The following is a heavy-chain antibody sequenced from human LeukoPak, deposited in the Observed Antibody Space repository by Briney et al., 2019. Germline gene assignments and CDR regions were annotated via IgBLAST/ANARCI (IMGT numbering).Heavy chain of an antibody. CDR1: GFTFSSYA. D-gene: IGHD3-22*01. J-gene: IGHJ4*02. CDR3: AKPYYYDSSGYYYSFDY. Sequence: GGSLRLSCAASGFTFSSYAMSWVRQAPGKGLEWVSAISGSGGSTYYADSVKGRFTISRDNSKSTLYLQMNSLRAEDTAVYYCAKPYYYDSSGYYYSFDYWGQGTLVTVSP. V-gene: IGHV3-23*01. CDR2: ISGSGGST.